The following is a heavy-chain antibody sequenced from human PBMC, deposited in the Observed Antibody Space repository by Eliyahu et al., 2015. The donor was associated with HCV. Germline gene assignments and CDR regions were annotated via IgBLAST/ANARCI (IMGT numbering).Heavy chain of an antibody. V-gene: IGHV3-49*05. J-gene: IGHJ6*02. CDR3: TRQESNPPYYYGMDV. Sequence: EVQLVESGGGLVKPGRSLRLSGTASGFTFGDXVMSWFRQAPGKGLEWVGFIRSKAYGGTTEYAASVKGRFTISRDDSKSIAYLQMNSLKTEDTAVYYCTRQESNPPYYYGMDVWGQGTTVTVSS. D-gene: IGHD4-11*01. CDR1: GFTFGDXV. CDR2: IRSKAYGGTT.